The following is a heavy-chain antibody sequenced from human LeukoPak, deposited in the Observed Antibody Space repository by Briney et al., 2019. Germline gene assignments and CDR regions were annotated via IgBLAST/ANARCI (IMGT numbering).Heavy chain of an antibody. CDR3: AREPSESFIDF. CDR2: ISPYNGNT. V-gene: IGHV1-18*01. CDR1: GYTFTKYG. Sequence: ASVKVSCKASGYTFTKYGINWVRQAPGQGLEWMGWISPYNGNTKYAQKLQGRVTMTTDTSTSTAYMELRSLRSDDTAMYYCAREPSESFIDFWGQGTLATVSS. J-gene: IGHJ4*02. D-gene: IGHD1-26*01.